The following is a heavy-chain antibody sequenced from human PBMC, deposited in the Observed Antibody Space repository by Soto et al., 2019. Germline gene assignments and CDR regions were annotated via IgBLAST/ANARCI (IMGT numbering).Heavy chain of an antibody. CDR1: GGSISSGGFC. D-gene: IGHD4-17*01. J-gene: IGHJ4*02. CDR3: ARGVLPPATVVTPDWLPSYYFDY. Sequence: SETLSLTCTVSGGSISSGGFCWSCIRQHPGKGLEWIGYVCYSGSTYYNPSLKSRVSISIDTSKNQFSLKLRSVTAADTAVYYCARGVLPPATVVTPDWLPSYYFDYWGRGTLVTVSS. CDR2: VCYSGST. V-gene: IGHV4-31*03.